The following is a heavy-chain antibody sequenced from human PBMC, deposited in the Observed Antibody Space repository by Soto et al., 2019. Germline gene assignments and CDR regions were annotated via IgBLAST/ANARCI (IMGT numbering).Heavy chain of an antibody. CDR3: AREFTMVRGERYYGMDV. Sequence: PSETLSLTCTVSGDSLITYYWTCILQPPVRRLEWIGYIYYSGTTDYNPSLEGRVTISVDTSKNQFSLNLRSVTAADTAVYYCAREFTMVRGERYYGMDVWGQGTTVTVSS. CDR1: GDSLITYY. J-gene: IGHJ6*02. CDR2: IYYSGTT. D-gene: IGHD3-10*01. V-gene: IGHV4-59*12.